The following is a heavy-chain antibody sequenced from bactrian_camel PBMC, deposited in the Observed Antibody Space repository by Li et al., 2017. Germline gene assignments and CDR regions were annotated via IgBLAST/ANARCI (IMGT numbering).Heavy chain of an antibody. D-gene: IGHD1*01. J-gene: IGHJ4*01. Sequence: VQLVESGGGLVQPGGSLRLSCDTSGFTFSRYAMSWVRQAPGKGLEWVSGIDSTGGITHYADSVKGRFTISRDNAKNTLQLQLTSLETEDTATYYCAKAFYALSESYHVKGQGTQVTVS. CDR2: IDSTGGIT. V-gene: IGHV3S31*01. CDR1: GFTFSRYA.